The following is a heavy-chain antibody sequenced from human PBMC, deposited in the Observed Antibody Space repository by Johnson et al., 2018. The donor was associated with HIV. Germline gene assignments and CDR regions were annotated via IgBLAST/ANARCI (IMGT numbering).Heavy chain of an antibody. D-gene: IGHD6-19*01. V-gene: IGHV3-23*03. CDR1: GFTFSSYA. CDR2: LYSGGRT. Sequence: VQLVESGGGLVQPGGSLRLSCAASGFTFSSYAMSWVRQPPGQGLEWVSVLYSGGRTYYADSVQGRFTISRDNSKNTLYLHMKSLRPEDTSIYYCAKDDNLGVWYSDAFDVWGQGTVVTVSS. J-gene: IGHJ3*01. CDR3: AKDDNLGVWYSDAFDV.